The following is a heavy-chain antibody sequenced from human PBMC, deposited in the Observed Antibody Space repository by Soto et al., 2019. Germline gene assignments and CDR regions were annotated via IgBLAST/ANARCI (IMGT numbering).Heavy chain of an antibody. Sequence: VSGGSISTSRSYWAWIRQPPGKGLEWLANIFYSGSTYYNPSLASRVTVSVDTSKNEFSLKLRSVTAADTAVYYCARQPTTGDTDLWFDPWGQGTLVTVSS. D-gene: IGHD2-21*01. CDR3: ARQPTTGDTDLWFDP. V-gene: IGHV4-39*01. CDR1: GGSISTSRSY. CDR2: IFYSGST. J-gene: IGHJ5*02.